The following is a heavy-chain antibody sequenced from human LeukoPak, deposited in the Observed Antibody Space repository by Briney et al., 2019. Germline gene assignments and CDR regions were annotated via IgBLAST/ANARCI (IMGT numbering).Heavy chain of an antibody. V-gene: IGHV1-69*13. CDR1: GGTFSSYA. J-gene: IGHJ6*02. Sequence: SVRVSCKASGGTFSSYAISWVRQAPGQGLEWMGGIIPIFGTANYAQKFQGRVTITADESTSTAYMELSSLRSEDTAVYYCARDVYGDYGRYYYGMDVWGQGTTVTVSS. D-gene: IGHD4-17*01. CDR2: IIPIFGTA. CDR3: ARDVYGDYGRYYYGMDV.